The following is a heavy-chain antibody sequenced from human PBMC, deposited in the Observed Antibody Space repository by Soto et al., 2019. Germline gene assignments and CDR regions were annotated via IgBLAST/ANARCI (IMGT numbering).Heavy chain of an antibody. D-gene: IGHD2-15*01. CDR2: ISYDGSNK. Sequence: GGSLRLSCAASGFTFSSYGMHWVRQAPGKGLEWVAVISYDGSNKYYADSVKGRFTISRDNSKNTLYLQMNSLRAEDTAVYYCAKICSGGSCYYYGMDVWGQGTTVTSP. V-gene: IGHV3-30*18. CDR1: GFTFSSYG. J-gene: IGHJ6*02. CDR3: AKICSGGSCYYYGMDV.